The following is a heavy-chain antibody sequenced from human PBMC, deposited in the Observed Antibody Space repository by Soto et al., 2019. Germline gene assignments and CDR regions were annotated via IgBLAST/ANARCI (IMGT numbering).Heavy chain of an antibody. CDR3: ARRGIHYYYYMDV. CDR1: GGSISSYY. V-gene: IGHV4-59*08. J-gene: IGHJ6*03. Sequence: SETLSLTCTVSGGSISSYYWSWIRQPPGKGLEWIGYIYYSGSTNYNPSLKSRVTISVDTSKNQFSLKLSSVTAADTAVYYCARRGIHYYYYMDVWGKGNTVTVSS. D-gene: IGHD3-16*01. CDR2: IYYSGST.